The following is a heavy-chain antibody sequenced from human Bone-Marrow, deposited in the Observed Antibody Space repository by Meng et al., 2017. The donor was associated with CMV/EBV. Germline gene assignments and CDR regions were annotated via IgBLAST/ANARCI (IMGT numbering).Heavy chain of an antibody. Sequence: SETLSLTCTVSGGSTSSSSYYWGWIRQPPGKGLEWIGSIYYSGSTYYNPSLKSRVTISVDTSKNQFSLKLSSVTAADTAVYYCARDFFLNYYDSSGYYGVGFDYWGQGTLVTVSS. V-gene: IGHV4-39*07. D-gene: IGHD3-22*01. CDR3: ARDFFLNYYDSSGYYGVGFDY. CDR1: GGSTSSSSYY. J-gene: IGHJ4*02. CDR2: IYYSGST.